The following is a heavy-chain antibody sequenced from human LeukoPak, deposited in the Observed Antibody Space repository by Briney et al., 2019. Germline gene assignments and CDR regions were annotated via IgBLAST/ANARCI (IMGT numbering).Heavy chain of an antibody. Sequence: PSETLSLTCTVSGGSISSSSYYWGWIRRPPGKGLEWIGSIYYSGSTYYNPSLKSRVTISVDTSKNQFSLKLSSVTAADTAVYYCARSGDYGDSFDYWGQGTLVTVSS. D-gene: IGHD4-17*01. CDR3: ARSGDYGDSFDY. CDR1: GGSISSSSYY. CDR2: IYYSGST. V-gene: IGHV4-39*01. J-gene: IGHJ4*02.